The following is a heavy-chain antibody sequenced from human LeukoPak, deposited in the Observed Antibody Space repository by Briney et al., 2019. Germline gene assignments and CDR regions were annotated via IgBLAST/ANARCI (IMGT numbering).Heavy chain of an antibody. CDR1: GGSISSSNYY. CDR2: IYYSGST. V-gene: IGHV4-39*07. CDR3: ARDKYYDFWSGYYGIDY. Sequence: KPSETLSLTCIVSGGSISSSNYYWGWIRQPPGKGLEWIGSIYYSGSTYYNPSLKSRVTISVDTSKNQFSLKLSSVTAADTAVYYCARDKYYDFWSGYYGIDYWGQGTLVTVSS. J-gene: IGHJ4*02. D-gene: IGHD3-3*01.